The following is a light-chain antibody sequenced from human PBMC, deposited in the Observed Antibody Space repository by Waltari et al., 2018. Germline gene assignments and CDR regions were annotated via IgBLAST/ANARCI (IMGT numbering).Light chain of an antibody. CDR2: DAS. Sequence: ETVMAQSPATLSVSPGERATLSCRASQSVNSNLAWFQHKPGQAPRLLIYDASTRATDIPARFSGSGSGTEFTLTIGSLQTEDFAIYYCQQYNNWLTWTFGQGTKVEIK. CDR1: QSVNSN. J-gene: IGKJ1*01. CDR3: QQYNNWLTWT. V-gene: IGKV3-15*01.